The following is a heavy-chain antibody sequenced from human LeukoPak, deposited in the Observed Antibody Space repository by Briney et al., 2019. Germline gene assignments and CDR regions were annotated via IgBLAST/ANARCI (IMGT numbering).Heavy chain of an antibody. CDR1: GSTFSSYW. Sequence: PGGSLRLSCAASGSTFSSYWMHWVRQAPGKGLVRVSRINSDGSGTIYADSVKGRFTISRDNAKNTLYLQMNSLRAEDTAVYYCARYTGSYNAIDYWGQGALVTVSS. J-gene: IGHJ4*02. CDR2: INSDGSGT. V-gene: IGHV3-74*01. D-gene: IGHD1-26*01. CDR3: ARYTGSYNAIDY.